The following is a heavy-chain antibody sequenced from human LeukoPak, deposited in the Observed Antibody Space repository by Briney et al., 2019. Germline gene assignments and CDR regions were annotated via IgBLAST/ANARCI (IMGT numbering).Heavy chain of an antibody. CDR3: ARRKAAAGFDY. CDR2: IYSGGST. J-gene: IGHJ4*02. V-gene: IGHV3-66*04. D-gene: IGHD6-13*01. CDR1: GFTVSSNY. Sequence: PGGSLRLSCAASGFTVSSNYMSWVRQAPGKGLEWVSVIYSGGSTYYADSVKGRFTISRDNSKDTLFLQMNSLTAEDTAVYYCARRKAAAGFDYWGQGTLVTVSS.